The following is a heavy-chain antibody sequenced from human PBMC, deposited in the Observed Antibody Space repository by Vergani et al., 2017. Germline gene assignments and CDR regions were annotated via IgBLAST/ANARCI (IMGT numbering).Heavy chain of an antibody. CDR2: IYYSGST. CDR3: ARTIEYAPYGMDV. J-gene: IGHJ6*02. D-gene: IGHD1-1*01. Sequence: QVQLQESGPGLVKPSETLSLTCTVSGCSISSYYWSWSRQPPGKGLEWIGYIYYSGSTYYKPSLKSRVTRSVDTSKNQFSLKLSSVTAADTAVYYCARTIEYAPYGMDVWGQGTTVTVSS. CDR1: GCSISSYY. V-gene: IGHV4-59*06.